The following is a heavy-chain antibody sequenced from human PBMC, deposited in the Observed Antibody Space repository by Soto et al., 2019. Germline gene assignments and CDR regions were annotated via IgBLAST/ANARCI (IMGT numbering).Heavy chain of an antibody. CDR3: ANSKNQYSSSWYAPDY. CDR1: GGTFSSYA. Sequence: SVKVSCKASGGTFSSYAISWVRQAPGQGLEWMGGIIPIFGTANYAQKFQGRVTITADESTSTAYMELSSLRSEDTAVYYCANSKNQYSSSWYAPDYWGQGTLVTVSS. CDR2: IIPIFGTA. D-gene: IGHD6-13*01. V-gene: IGHV1-69*13. J-gene: IGHJ4*02.